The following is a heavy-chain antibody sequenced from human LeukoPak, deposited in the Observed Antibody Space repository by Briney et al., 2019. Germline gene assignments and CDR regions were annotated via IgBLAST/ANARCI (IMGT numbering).Heavy chain of an antibody. V-gene: IGHV4-4*02. CDR2: IYHSGST. CDR1: GGSISSSNW. CDR3: ARGLEYYYGSGSYSPSWFDP. Sequence: SETLSLTCAVSGGSISSSNWWSWVRQPPGKGLEWIGEIYHSGSTNYNPSLKSRVTISVDKSKNQFSLKLSSVTAADTAVYYCARGLEYYYGSGSYSPSWFDPWGQGTLVTVSS. J-gene: IGHJ5*02. D-gene: IGHD3-10*01.